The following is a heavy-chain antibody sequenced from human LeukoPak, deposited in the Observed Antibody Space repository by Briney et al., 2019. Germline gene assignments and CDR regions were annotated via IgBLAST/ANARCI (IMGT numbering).Heavy chain of an antibody. CDR1: GFTFSSYA. J-gene: IGHJ6*03. V-gene: IGHV3-30*04. CDR2: ISYDGSNK. D-gene: IGHD4-17*01. CDR3: ARGRVTTGYYYYMDV. Sequence: GGSLRLSCAASGFTFSSYAMHWVRQAPGKGLEWVAVISYDGSNKYYADSVKGRFTISRDNSKNTLYLQMNSLRAEDTAVYYCARGRVTTGYYYYMDVWGKGTTVTVSS.